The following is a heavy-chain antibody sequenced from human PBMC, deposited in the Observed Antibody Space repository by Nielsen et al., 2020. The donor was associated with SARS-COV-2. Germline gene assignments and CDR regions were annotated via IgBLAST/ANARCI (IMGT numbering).Heavy chain of an antibody. CDR3: ATYIGPSCL. CDR1: GFTVSSNY. D-gene: IGHD2-15*01. CDR2: IYSGGST. Sequence: GESLKISCAASGFTVSSNYMSWVRQAPGKGLEWVSVIYSGGSTYYADSVKGRFTISRDNAKNTLYLQMNSLRAEDTAVYYSATYIGPSCLWGQGTLVTVSS. J-gene: IGHJ4*02. V-gene: IGHV3-66*01.